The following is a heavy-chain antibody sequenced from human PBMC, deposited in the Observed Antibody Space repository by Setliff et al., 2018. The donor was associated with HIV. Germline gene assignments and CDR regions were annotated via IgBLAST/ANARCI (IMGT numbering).Heavy chain of an antibody. Sequence: ASVKVSCKASGYTFRSYGINWVRQAPGQGLEWMGWINTNTGKPTYAQGFTGRYVFSLDTSVSAAYLQINSLKAEDSAVYYCASFSGYIDWSTHNWFDPWGQGTLFTVSS. D-gene: IGHD3-9*01. CDR2: INTNTGKP. CDR1: GYTFRSYG. J-gene: IGHJ5*02. CDR3: ASFSGYIDWSTHNWFDP. V-gene: IGHV7-4-1*02.